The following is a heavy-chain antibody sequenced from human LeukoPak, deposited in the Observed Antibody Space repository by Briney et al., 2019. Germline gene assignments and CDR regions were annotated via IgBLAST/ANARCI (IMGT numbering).Heavy chain of an antibody. CDR3: ASSVLGDWFDP. CDR2: IIPIFGTA. CDR1: GGTFSSYA. V-gene: IGHV1-69*05. J-gene: IGHJ5*02. D-gene: IGHD2-8*01. Sequence: SSVKVSCKASGGTFSSYAISWVRQAPGQGLEWMGRIIPIFGTANYAQKFQGRVTITTDESTSTAYMELSSLKSEDTAVYYCASSVLGDWFDPWGQGTLVTVSS.